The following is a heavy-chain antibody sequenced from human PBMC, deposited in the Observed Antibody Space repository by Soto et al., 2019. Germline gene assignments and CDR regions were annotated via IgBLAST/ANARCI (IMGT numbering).Heavy chain of an antibody. D-gene: IGHD3-10*01. J-gene: IGHJ5*02. CDR1: GLTFSSYW. Sequence: GGSLRLSCAASGLTFSSYWMTWVRQAPGKGLEWVANIKQDGSEKYYVDSVKGQFTISRDNAKNSLYLQMNNLRVEDTAVYYCARGEAIGDDPWGHGTRVTVSS. CDR3: ARGEAIGDDP. CDR2: IKQDGSEK. V-gene: IGHV3-7*01.